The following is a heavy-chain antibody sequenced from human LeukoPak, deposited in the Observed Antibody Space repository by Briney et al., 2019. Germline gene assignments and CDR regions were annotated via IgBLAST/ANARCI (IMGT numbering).Heavy chain of an antibody. Sequence: KTSETLSLTCTVSGGSISSGGYYWSWIRQPPGKGLEWIGYIYHSGSTYYNPSLKSRVTISVDRSKNQFSLKLSSVTAADTAVYYCARGRVSPHYGDRPIDSWGQGTLVTVSS. J-gene: IGHJ5*01. V-gene: IGHV4-30-2*01. CDR1: GGSISSGGYY. CDR3: ARGRVSPHYGDRPIDS. D-gene: IGHD4-17*01. CDR2: IYHSGST.